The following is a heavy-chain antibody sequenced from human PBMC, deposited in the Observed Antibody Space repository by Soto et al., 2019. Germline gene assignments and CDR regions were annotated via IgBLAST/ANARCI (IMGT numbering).Heavy chain of an antibody. J-gene: IGHJ6*02. Sequence: DAQLVESGGGSLQPGGPLRLSCAASGFSFRNYAMTWVRQSPGKGLEWVSLISSGGGTTNYADSVKGRFSISRDNSQNMLYLQMNGLRGEDTALYYCAKLKGGLGRFYGMDAWGQGTMVIVSS. V-gene: IGHV3-23*04. CDR2: ISSGGGTT. CDR1: GFSFRNYA. CDR3: AKLKGGLGRFYGMDA. D-gene: IGHD3-3*01.